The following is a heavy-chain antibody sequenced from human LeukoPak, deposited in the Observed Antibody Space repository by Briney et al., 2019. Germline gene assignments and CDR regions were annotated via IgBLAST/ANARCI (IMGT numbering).Heavy chain of an antibody. CDR1: GFTFSSYG. CDR3: AKDARWLVPSL. Sequence: GGSLRLSCAASGFTFSSYGMNWVRQAPGKGLEWVAVISYDGSNKYYADSVKGRFTISRDNSKNTLYLQMNSLRAEDTAVYYCAKDARWLVPSLWGQGTLVTVSS. V-gene: IGHV3-30*18. CDR2: ISYDGSNK. D-gene: IGHD6-19*01. J-gene: IGHJ4*02.